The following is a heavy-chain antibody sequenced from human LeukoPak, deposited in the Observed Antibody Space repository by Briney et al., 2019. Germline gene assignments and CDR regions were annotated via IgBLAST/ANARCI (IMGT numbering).Heavy chain of an antibody. CDR1: GGSISSGSYY. V-gene: IGHV4-61*02. D-gene: IGHD6-6*01. CDR2: IYTSGST. J-gene: IGHJ4*02. Sequence: SETLSLTCTVSGGSISSGSYYWSWIRQPAGKGLEWIGRIYTSGSTNYNPSPKSRVTISVDTSKNQFSLKLSSVTAADTAVYYCARSVAARPFGYYFDYWGQGTLVTVSS. CDR3: ARSVAARPFGYYFDY.